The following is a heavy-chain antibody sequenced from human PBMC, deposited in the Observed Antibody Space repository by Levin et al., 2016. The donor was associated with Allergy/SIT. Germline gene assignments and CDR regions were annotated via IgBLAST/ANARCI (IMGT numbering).Heavy chain of an antibody. CDR3: ARATNRGVWDY. V-gene: IGHV4-4*07. CDR2: IYTSGST. CDR1: GGSINNYY. Sequence: SETLSLTCTVSGGSINNYYWSWIRQPPGKGLEWIGRIYTSGSTNYNPSLKSRVTMSVDTSKNQFSLKLSSVTAADTAVYYCARATNRGVWDYWGQGTLVTVSS. J-gene: IGHJ4*02. D-gene: IGHD2-8*01.